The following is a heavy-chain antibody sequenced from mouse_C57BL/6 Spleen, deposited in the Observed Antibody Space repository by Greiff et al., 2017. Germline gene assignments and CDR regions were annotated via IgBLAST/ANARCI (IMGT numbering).Heavy chain of an antibody. Sequence: VQLQQSGPELVKPGASVKISCKASGYTFTDYYMNWVKQSHGKSLEWIGDINPNNGGTSYNQKFKGKATLTVDKSSSTAYMELRSLTSEDSAVYYCARGGAYGSSRAGFAYWGQGTLVTVSA. CDR1: GYTFTDYY. V-gene: IGHV1-26*01. J-gene: IGHJ3*01. CDR2: INPNNGGT. D-gene: IGHD1-1*01. CDR3: ARGGAYGSSRAGFAY.